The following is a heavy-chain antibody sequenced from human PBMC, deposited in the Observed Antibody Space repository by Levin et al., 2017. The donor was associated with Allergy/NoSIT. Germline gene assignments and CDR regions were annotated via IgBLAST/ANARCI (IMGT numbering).Heavy chain of an antibody. Sequence: GGSLRLSCVASGFAFTDTLMHWVRQAPGKGPEWVALLAYDGHYTEHADSVKGRSTISRDNSKNTLFLQMLSLRPDDTAIYYCAKDGPRDPHNLDYWGQGALVTVSS. V-gene: IGHV3-30*18. D-gene: IGHD1-1*01. CDR1: GFAFTDTL. CDR3: AKDGPRDPHNLDY. CDR2: LAYDGHYT. J-gene: IGHJ4*02.